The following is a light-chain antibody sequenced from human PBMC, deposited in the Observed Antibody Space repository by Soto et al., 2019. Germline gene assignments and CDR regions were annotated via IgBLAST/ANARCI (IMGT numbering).Light chain of an antibody. V-gene: IGLV2-14*01. Sequence: QSALTQPASVSGSPGQSITISCTGTSSDVGAYNYVSWYQQHPGKAPKLMIYDVSNRPSGVSNRFSGSKSGNTASLTISELQAEDEADYYCSSFAGSSTLEVFGTGTKLTVL. CDR2: DVS. CDR1: SSDVGAYNY. CDR3: SSFAGSSTLEV. J-gene: IGLJ1*01.